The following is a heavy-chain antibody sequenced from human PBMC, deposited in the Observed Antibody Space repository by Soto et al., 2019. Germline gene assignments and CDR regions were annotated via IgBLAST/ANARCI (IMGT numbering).Heavy chain of an antibody. D-gene: IGHD3-22*01. Sequence: GASVKVSCKASGFTFTSSAVQWVRQARGQRLEWIGWIVVGSGNTNYAQKFQERVTITRDMSTSTAYMELSSLRSEDTAVYYCAAAGSRYYDSSGYTHWGQGTLVTVSS. V-gene: IGHV1-58*01. CDR3: AAAGSRYYDSSGYTH. J-gene: IGHJ4*02. CDR2: IVVGSGNT. CDR1: GFTFTSSA.